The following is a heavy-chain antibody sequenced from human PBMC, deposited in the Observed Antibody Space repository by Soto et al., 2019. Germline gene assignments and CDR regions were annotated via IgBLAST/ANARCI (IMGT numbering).Heavy chain of an antibody. D-gene: IGHD3-9*01. J-gene: IGHJ6*02. CDR2: ISYDGSNK. Sequence: GGFLRLSCAASGFTFSSYAMHWVRQAPGKGLEWVAVISYDGSNKYYADSVKGRFTISRDNSKNTLYLQMNSLRAEDTAAYYCARTEAGYYDILTGYYRPYYYGMDVWGQGTTVTVSS. CDR1: GFTFSSYA. CDR3: ARTEAGYYDILTGYYRPYYYGMDV. V-gene: IGHV3-30-3*01.